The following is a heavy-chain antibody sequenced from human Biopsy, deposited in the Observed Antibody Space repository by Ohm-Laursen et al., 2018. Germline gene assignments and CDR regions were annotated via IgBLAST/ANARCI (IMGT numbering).Heavy chain of an antibody. CDR2: VYYTGST. Sequence: PGTLSLTCTVSGDSISSYYWSWIRQPPGKGLQWIGYVYYTGSTDYNPSPQSRVTISVDTSKNHFSLRLRSVTPADTAIYYCARDRGYYSDRTVPGYFDLWGRGTLVTVSS. CDR1: GDSISSYY. V-gene: IGHV4-59*01. D-gene: IGHD3-22*01. CDR3: ARDRGYYSDRTVPGYFDL. J-gene: IGHJ2*01.